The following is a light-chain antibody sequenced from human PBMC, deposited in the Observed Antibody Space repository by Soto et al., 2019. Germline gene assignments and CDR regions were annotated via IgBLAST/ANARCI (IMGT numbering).Light chain of an antibody. CDR1: QSVSNY. V-gene: IGKV3-11*01. Sequence: EILFTQSPATLSLSPGERVTLSCRASQSVSNYLAWYQKKPGQAPRLLVSAASTRATGIPARFSGSGSGTDFTLTISSLEPEDFGVFYCQHYDRAPMWTFGQGTK. CDR2: AAS. J-gene: IGKJ1*01. CDR3: QHYDRAPMWT.